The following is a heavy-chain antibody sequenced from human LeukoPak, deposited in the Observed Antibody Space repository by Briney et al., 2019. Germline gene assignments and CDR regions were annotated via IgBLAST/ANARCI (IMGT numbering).Heavy chain of an antibody. CDR3: AKGTFDYGDYSTDY. D-gene: IGHD4-17*01. CDR2: IWYDGSNK. J-gene: IGHJ4*02. CDR1: GFTFSSYG. V-gene: IGHV3-33*06. Sequence: GGSLRLSCAASGFTFSSYGMHWVRQAPGKGLEWVAVIWYDGSNKYYADSVKGRFTISRDNSKNTLYLQMNSLRAEDTAVYYCAKGTFDYGDYSTDYWGQGTLVTVSS.